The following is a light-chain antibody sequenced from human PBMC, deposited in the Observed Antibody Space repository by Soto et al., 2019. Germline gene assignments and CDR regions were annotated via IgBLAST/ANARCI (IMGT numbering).Light chain of an antibody. V-gene: IGKV3-15*01. CDR3: QQYNNWPIP. CDR1: QSVSSN. J-gene: IGKJ5*01. CDR2: GAS. Sequence: ERVMTHSPATLSGSPGERATLSCRASQSVSSNLAWYQQKPGQAPGLLIYGASTRATGIPARFSGSGSGTEFTLTISSLQSEDFAVYYCQQYNNWPIPFGQGTRLAI.